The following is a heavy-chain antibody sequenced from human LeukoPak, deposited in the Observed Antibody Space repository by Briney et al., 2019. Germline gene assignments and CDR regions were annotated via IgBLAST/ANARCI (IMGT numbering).Heavy chain of an antibody. CDR2: IYDRGST. Sequence: SETLSLTCTVTGASISSHYWCWIRQTPGAGLEWIGDIYDRGSTTSNPSLKSRVSIPVDTSRNQFSLNLRSVTAADTAVYYCAKIEVGRFDPWGQGTLVTVSS. J-gene: IGHJ5*02. D-gene: IGHD1-26*01. V-gene: IGHV4-59*11. CDR3: AKIEVGRFDP. CDR1: GASISSHY.